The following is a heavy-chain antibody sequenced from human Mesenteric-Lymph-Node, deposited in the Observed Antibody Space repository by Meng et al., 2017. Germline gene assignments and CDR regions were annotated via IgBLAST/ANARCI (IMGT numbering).Heavy chain of an antibody. D-gene: IGHD3-10*01. CDR1: GGSFNRYD. CDR2: ISYDGRN. CDR3: AREVRPTLYYFDY. Sequence: QGQRQQWGAAPLKPSQTLSLTGPVDGGSFNRYDWSRIRQPPGKGLEWLAVISYDGRNNYSADSVKGRFTVSTDNSKTPLLLQMNSLRPEDTSESFCAREVRPTLYYFDYWGQGSLVTVSS. V-gene: IGHV4-34*01. J-gene: IGHJ4*02.